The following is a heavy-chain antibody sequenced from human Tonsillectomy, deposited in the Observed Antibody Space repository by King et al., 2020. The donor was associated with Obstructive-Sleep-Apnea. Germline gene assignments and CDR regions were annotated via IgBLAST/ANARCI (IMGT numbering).Heavy chain of an antibody. CDR3: ARADPFDYFDY. CDR1: GFTFSSYT. J-gene: IGHJ4*02. V-gene: IGHV3-21*01. CDR2: IGSSSSYI. D-gene: IGHD3-9*01. Sequence: VKLVESGGGLVKPGGSLRLSCAASGFTFSSYTMNWVRQAPGKGLEWVSSIGSSSSYIYYADSVKGRFTISRDNAKNSLDLQMNSLRAEDTAVYYCARADPFDYFDYWGQGALVTVSS.